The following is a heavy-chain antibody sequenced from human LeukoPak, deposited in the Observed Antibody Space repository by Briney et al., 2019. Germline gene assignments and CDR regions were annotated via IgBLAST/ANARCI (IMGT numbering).Heavy chain of an antibody. Sequence: SETLSLTCTVSGGSISSYYWSWIRQPPGKGLEWIGYIYYSGSANYNPSLKSRVAISVDTSKNQFSLKLTSVTAADTAVYYCAREGYRDGYNLGHDYWGQGALDTVSS. D-gene: IGHD5-24*01. CDR3: AREGYRDGYNLGHDY. J-gene: IGHJ4*02. CDR1: GGSISSYY. V-gene: IGHV4-59*01. CDR2: IYYSGSA.